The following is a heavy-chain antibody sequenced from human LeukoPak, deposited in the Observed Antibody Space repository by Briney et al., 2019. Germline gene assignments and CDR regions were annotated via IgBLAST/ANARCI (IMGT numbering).Heavy chain of an antibody. D-gene: IGHD4-17*01. CDR3: ARSNDDYPTMFDP. CDR1: GGTFSSYA. Sequence: SSVKVSCKASGGTFSSYAISWVRQAPGQGLEWMGRIIPIFGIANYAQKFQGRVTITADKSTSTAYMELSSLRSEDTAVYYCARSNDDYPTMFDPWGQGTLVTVSS. J-gene: IGHJ5*02. CDR2: IIPIFGIA. V-gene: IGHV1-69*04.